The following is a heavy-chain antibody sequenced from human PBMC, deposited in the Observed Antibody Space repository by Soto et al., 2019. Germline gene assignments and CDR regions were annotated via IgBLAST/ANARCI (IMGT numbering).Heavy chain of an antibody. Sequence: ASVKVSCKTSGYTFSNYGITWVRQAPGQPLEWRGWISLYSDGTNYAQKFQGRVSMTTDTSTTTAYIELRSLRSDDTAVYYCARVVPGAEAWFGPWGQGPLVTVSS. CDR1: GYTFSNYG. J-gene: IGHJ5*02. CDR2: ISLYSDGT. V-gene: IGHV1-18*01. CDR3: ARVVPGAEAWFGP. D-gene: IGHD2-2*01.